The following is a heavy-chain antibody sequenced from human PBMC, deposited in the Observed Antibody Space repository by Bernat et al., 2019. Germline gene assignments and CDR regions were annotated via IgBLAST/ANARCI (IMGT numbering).Heavy chain of an antibody. CDR1: GFTFTDYW. V-gene: IGHV3-74*01. Sequence: EVLLVESGGGLVQPGGSLRLSCAASGFTFTDYWMHWVRQAPGKGLVWVSRINNDGSDTIYADSVKGRFTLSRDNSKNTLYLQMNSLRAEDTAVYYCARGSVVDYGDYAEYWYFDLWGRGTLVTVSS. J-gene: IGHJ2*01. D-gene: IGHD4-17*01. CDR2: INNDGSDT. CDR3: ARGSVVDYGDYAEYWYFDL.